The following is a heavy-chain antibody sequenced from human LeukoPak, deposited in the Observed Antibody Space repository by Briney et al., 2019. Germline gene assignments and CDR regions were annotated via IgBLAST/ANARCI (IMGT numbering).Heavy chain of an antibody. J-gene: IGHJ3*02. CDR3: ARGGGDPAFDI. Sequence: GGSLRLSCVASGFTFGPYWMHWVRQVPEKGLVWVSRINNDGSDTIYADSVKGRFTVSRDNSKDTLFLQMNSLRAEDTAVYYCARGGGDPAFDIWGQGTMVTVSS. D-gene: IGHD3-16*01. CDR1: GFTFGPYW. CDR2: INNDGSDT. V-gene: IGHV3-74*01.